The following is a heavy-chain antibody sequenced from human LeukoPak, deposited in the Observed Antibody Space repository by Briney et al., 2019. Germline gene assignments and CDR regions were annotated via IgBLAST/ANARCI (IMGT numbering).Heavy chain of an antibody. J-gene: IGHJ3*02. CDR3: ARKGYCSGGSCYSKYAFDI. Sequence: SETLSLTCAVYGGSFSGYYWSWIRQPPGKGLEWIGEINHSGSTNYNPSLKSRVTISVDTSKNQFSLQLNSVTPEDTAVYYCARKGYCSGGSCYSKYAFDIWGQGTMVTVSS. V-gene: IGHV4-34*01. CDR1: GGSFSGYY. D-gene: IGHD2-15*01. CDR2: INHSGST.